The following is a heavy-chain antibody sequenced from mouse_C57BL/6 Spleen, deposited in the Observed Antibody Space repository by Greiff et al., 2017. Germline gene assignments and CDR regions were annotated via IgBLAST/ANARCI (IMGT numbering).Heavy chain of an antibody. J-gene: IGHJ4*01. V-gene: IGHV1-55*01. CDR2: IYPGSGST. CDR3: ARRRDYDYDDYAMDY. CDR1: GYTFTSYW. D-gene: IGHD2-4*01. Sequence: QVQLKQPGAELVKPGASVKMSCKASGYTFTSYWITWVKQRPGQGLEWIGDIYPGSGSTNYNEKFKSKATLTVDTSSSTAYMQLSSLTSEDSAVYYCARRRDYDYDDYAMDYWGQGTSVTVSS.